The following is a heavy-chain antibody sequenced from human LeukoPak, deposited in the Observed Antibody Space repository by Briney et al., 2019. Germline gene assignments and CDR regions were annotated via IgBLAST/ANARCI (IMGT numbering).Heavy chain of an antibody. CDR2: INHSGST. D-gene: IGHD5-24*01. J-gene: IGHJ4*02. Sequence: NWVRQAPGMGLEWIGEINHSGSTNYNPSLKSRVTISVDTSKNQFSLKLSSVTAADTAVYYCARRDGYNDYWGQGTLVTVSS. CDR3: ARRDGYNDY. V-gene: IGHV4-34*01.